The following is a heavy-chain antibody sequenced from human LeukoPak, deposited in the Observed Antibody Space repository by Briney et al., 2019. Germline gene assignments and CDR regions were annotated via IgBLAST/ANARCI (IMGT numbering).Heavy chain of an antibody. V-gene: IGHV1-69*05. CDR1: GGTFSSYA. Sequence: SVKVPCKASGGTFSSYAISWVRQAPGQGLEWMGGIIPIFGTANYAQKFQGRVTITTDESTSTAYMELSSLRSEDTAVYYCARDYDSSGYDDAFDIWGQGTVVTVSS. D-gene: IGHD3-22*01. CDR2: IIPIFGTA. J-gene: IGHJ3*02. CDR3: ARDYDSSGYDDAFDI.